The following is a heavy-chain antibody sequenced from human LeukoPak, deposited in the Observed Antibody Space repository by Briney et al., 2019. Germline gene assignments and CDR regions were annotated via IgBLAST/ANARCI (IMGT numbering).Heavy chain of an antibody. V-gene: IGHV3-30-3*01. CDR3: ARDLGGSYDEAFDY. D-gene: IGHD1-26*01. J-gene: IGHJ4*02. CDR1: GFTFSSYA. Sequence: GGSLRLSCAASGFTFSSYAMHWVRQAPGKGLEWVAVISYDGSNKYYADSVKGRFTISRDNSKNTLYLQVNSLRAEDTAVYYCARDLGGSYDEAFDYWGQGTLVTVSS. CDR2: ISYDGSNK.